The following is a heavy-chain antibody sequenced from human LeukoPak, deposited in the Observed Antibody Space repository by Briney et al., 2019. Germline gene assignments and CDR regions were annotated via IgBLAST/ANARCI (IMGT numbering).Heavy chain of an antibody. CDR3: ARVPVPLVCPFAY. V-gene: IGHV4-59*01. CDR1: GRSLISYY. CDR2: IYSGGTT. Sequence: PSQTLSLTCTVSGRSLISYYWSWIRQPPRKGLECIGYIYSGGTTEVHPTLKNRLTMSIDTSKNQFSMKLSSVTTADTAVYYCARVPVPLVCPFAYWGEGILVAVSS. D-gene: IGHD2-8*01. J-gene: IGHJ4*02.